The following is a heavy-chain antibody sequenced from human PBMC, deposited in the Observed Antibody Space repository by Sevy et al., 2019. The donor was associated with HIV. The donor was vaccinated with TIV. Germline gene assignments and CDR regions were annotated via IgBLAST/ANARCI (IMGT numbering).Heavy chain of an antibody. Sequence: SETLSLTCTVSGGSISSYYWSWIRQPPGKGLEWIGYIYYSGSTNYNPSLKSRVTISVDRSKNQFSLKLSSVTAADTAVYYCARLRGGAASYFDYWGQGTLVTVSS. J-gene: IGHJ4*02. CDR3: ARLRGGAASYFDY. D-gene: IGHD3-10*01. V-gene: IGHV4-59*01. CDR1: GGSISSYY. CDR2: IYYSGST.